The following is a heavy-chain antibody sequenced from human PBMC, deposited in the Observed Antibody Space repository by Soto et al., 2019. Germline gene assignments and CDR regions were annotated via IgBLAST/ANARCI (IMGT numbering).Heavy chain of an antibody. J-gene: IGHJ4*02. D-gene: IGHD1-26*01. CDR3: ARRFEGANPCNY. Sequence: PSETLSLTCTVSGGSISSSSYYWGWIRQPPGKGLEWIGSIYYSGSTYYNPSLKRRVTISVDTSKNQFSLKLSSVTAADTAVYYCARRFEGANPCNYWGQGTLGVVSS. CDR1: GGSISSSSYY. CDR2: IYYSGST. V-gene: IGHV4-39*01.